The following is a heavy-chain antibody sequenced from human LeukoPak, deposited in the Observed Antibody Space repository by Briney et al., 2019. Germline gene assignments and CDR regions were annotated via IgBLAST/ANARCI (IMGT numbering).Heavy chain of an antibody. J-gene: IGHJ4*02. CDR1: GFAFINSD. V-gene: IGHV1-58*02. CDR3: AADPTYVWGIYRSGVEY. Sequence: SVKVSCKASGFAFINSDMQWVRQARGQRLEWIGWIVVGSGNTHYAQRFHERVTIPRDMSTSTAYMELSSLRSDDTAVYYCAADPTYVWGIYRSGVEYWGQGTLVTVSS. CDR2: IVVGSGNT. D-gene: IGHD3-16*02.